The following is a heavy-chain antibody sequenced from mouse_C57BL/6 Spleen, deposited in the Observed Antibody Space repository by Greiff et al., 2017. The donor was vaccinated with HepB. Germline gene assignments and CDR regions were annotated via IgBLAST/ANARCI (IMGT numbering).Heavy chain of an antibody. J-gene: IGHJ4*01. V-gene: IGHV1-4*01. CDR1: GYTFTSYT. CDR3: ARGNYDGYYAMDY. CDR2: INPSSGYT. D-gene: IGHD2-1*01. Sequence: QVQLQQSGAELARPGASVKMSCKASGYTFTSYTMHWVKQRPGQGLEWIGYINPSSGYTKYNQKFKDKATLTADKSSSTAYMQLSSLTSEDSAVYYCARGNYDGYYAMDYWGQGTSVTVSS.